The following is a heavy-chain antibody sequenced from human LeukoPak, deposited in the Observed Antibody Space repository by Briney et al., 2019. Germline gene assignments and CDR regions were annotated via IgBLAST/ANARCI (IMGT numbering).Heavy chain of an antibody. CDR2: IIPIFGTA. Sequence: ASVTVSCKASGGTFSSYAISWVRQAPGQGLEWMGGIIPIFGTANYAQKFQGRVTITADESTSTAYMELSSLRSEDTAVYYCARDKNDFWSGYYLWAQDYWGQGTLVTVSS. V-gene: IGHV1-69*13. J-gene: IGHJ4*02. CDR3: ARDKNDFWSGYYLWAQDY. D-gene: IGHD3-3*01. CDR1: GGTFSSYA.